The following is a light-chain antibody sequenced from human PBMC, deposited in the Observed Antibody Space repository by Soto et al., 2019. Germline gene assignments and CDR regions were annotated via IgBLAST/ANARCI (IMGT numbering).Light chain of an antibody. V-gene: IGLV2-11*01. CDR2: DVT. J-gene: IGLJ1*01. CDR3: CSHAGEYTFV. Sequence: QSVLTQPPSASWTPGQRVTISCSGSSSDVGGHHSVSWYQQHPGKAPKLMIFDVTKRPSGVPDRFSGSKSGNTASLTITGIKTPDESDYYCCSHAGEYTFVLGAGTKVTVL. CDR1: SSDVGGHHS.